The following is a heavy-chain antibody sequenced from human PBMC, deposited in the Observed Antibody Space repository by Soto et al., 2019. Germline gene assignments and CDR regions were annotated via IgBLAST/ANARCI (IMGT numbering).Heavy chain of an antibody. Sequence: EVQLLESGGGLVQPGGSLRLSCAASGFTFSSYAMSWVRQAPGKGLEWVSAISGSGGSTYYADSVKGRFTISRDNSKNTLYLQMNSPRAEDTAVYYCAKGRSSGSYYRGYFDLWGRVTLVTVSS. J-gene: IGHJ2*01. CDR1: GFTFSSYA. V-gene: IGHV3-23*01. CDR3: AKGRSSGSYYRGYFDL. CDR2: ISGSGGST. D-gene: IGHD1-26*01.